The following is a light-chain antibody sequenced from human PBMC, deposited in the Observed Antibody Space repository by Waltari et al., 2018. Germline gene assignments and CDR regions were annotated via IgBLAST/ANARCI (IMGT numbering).Light chain of an antibody. CDR3: QQRSNWPPLFT. J-gene: IGKJ3*01. Sequence: EIALTQSPATLSLYPGERATPSRRASQSVRSYLAWYQQKPGQAPRLLIFDASRRATGIPARFSGSGSGTDFTLTISSLEPEDFAVYYCQQRSNWPPLFTFGPGTKVDVK. CDR2: DAS. CDR1: QSVRSY. V-gene: IGKV3-11*01.